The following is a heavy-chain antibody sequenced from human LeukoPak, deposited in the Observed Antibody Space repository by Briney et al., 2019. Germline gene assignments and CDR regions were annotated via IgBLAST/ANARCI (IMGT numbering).Heavy chain of an antibody. J-gene: IGHJ6*03. CDR2: VWSGGNNK. CDR3: AKGPIVVVPAATKQTYYYYYMDV. CDR1: GFIFSTYG. D-gene: IGHD2-2*01. Sequence: GGSLRLSCAASGFIFSTYGMHWVRQPPGKGLEWVAVVWSGGNNKYYSDSVKGRFTISRDNSKNTLYLQMNSLRAEDTAVYYCAKGPIVVVPAATKQTYYYYYMDVWGKGTTVTVSS. V-gene: IGHV3-33*06.